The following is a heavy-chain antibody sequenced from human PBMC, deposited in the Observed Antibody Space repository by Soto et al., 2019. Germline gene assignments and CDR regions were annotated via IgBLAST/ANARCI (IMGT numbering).Heavy chain of an antibody. Sequence: QLHLVQSGAVVKKPGASVTVSCSASGYPVTAYYMHWVRQAPGRGLEWMGGINPATGAAKYTQTFRGRVTMTRDPPPSTVFMELSGLTSGDTAAFYCAKGGGVGVAGSAAFDMWGQGTLVTVSS. V-gene: IGHV1-2*02. J-gene: IGHJ3*02. D-gene: IGHD3-3*01. CDR3: AKGGGVGVAGSAAFDM. CDR2: INPATGAA. CDR1: GYPVTAYY.